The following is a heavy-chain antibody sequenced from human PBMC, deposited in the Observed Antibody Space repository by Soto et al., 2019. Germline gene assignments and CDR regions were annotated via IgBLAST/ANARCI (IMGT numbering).Heavy chain of an antibody. D-gene: IGHD6-19*01. CDR1: GFTFSSYW. CDR2: INSDGSST. V-gene: IGHV3-74*01. CDR3: AKGVPGIAVAGTGYFQH. J-gene: IGHJ1*01. Sequence: PGGSLRLSCAASGFTFSSYWMHWVRQAPGKGLVGVSRINSDGSSTSYADSVKGRFTISRDNSKKTVYLQMNSLRAEDTAVYYCAKGVPGIAVAGTGYFQHWGQGTLVTVSS.